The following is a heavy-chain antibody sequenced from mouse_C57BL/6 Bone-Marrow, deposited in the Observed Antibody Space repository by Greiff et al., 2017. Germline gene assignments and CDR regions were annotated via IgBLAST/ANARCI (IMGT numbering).Heavy chain of an antibody. CDR2: IDPSDSET. Sequence: QVQLQQPGAELVRPGSSVELSCKASGYTFTSYWMHWVKQRPIQGLEWIGNIDPSDSETHYNQKFKDKATLTVDKSSSTAYMQLSSLTSEDSAVYYWARRYGSSYWYFDVWGTGTTVTVSS. V-gene: IGHV1-52*01. CDR3: ARRYGSSYWYFDV. CDR1: GYTFTSYW. J-gene: IGHJ1*03. D-gene: IGHD1-1*01.